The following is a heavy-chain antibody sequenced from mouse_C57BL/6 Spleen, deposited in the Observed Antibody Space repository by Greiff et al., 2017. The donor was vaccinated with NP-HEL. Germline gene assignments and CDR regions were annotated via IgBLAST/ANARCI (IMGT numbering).Heavy chain of an antibody. CDR1: GYSITSGYY. J-gene: IGHJ2*01. CDR2: ISYDGSN. Sequence: DVKLQESGPGLVKPSQSLSLTCSVTGYSITSGYYWNWIRQFPGNKLEWMGYISYDGSNNYNPSLKNRISITRDTSKNQFFLKLNSVTTEDTATYYCARAGTLYFDYWGQGTTLTVSS. CDR3: ARAGTLYFDY. V-gene: IGHV3-6*01.